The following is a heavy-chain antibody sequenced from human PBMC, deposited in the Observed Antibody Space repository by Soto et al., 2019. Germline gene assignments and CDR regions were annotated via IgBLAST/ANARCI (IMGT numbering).Heavy chain of an antibody. D-gene: IGHD3-10*01. Sequence: PSETLSLTCTVSGGSVSSGGYYWSWIRQPPGKGLEWIGYMYHSGSTNYNPSLKGRVTVSVDTSENQFSLKLSSMTAADTALYYCARGPGARGFDYWGQGTLVTVS. J-gene: IGHJ4*02. CDR1: GGSVSSGGYY. CDR2: MYHSGST. CDR3: ARGPGARGFDY. V-gene: IGHV4-61*08.